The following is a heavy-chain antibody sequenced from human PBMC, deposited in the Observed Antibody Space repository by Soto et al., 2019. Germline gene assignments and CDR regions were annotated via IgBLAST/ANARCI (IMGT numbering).Heavy chain of an antibody. J-gene: IGHJ1*01. V-gene: IGHV3-23*01. CDR3: GKNTNWFESAGQL. D-gene: IGHD3-10*01. Sequence: GGSLRLSCAASGFTFSSYAMSWVRQAPGKGLEWVSAISGSGGSTYYADSVKGRFTISRDNSKNTLYLQMNSLRAEDTAVYYCGKNTNWFESAGQLWGQGTLVTVSS. CDR1: GFTFSSYA. CDR2: ISGSGGST.